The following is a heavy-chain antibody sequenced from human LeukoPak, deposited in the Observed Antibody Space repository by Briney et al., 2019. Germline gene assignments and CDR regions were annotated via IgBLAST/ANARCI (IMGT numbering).Heavy chain of an antibody. CDR2: IKQDGSEK. D-gene: IGHD6-19*01. J-gene: IGHJ4*02. CDR3: ARAVAGISEYYFDY. CDR1: GFTFSSYW. Sequence: GESLKISCAASGFTFSSYWMSWVRQAPGKGLEWVANIKQDGSEKYYVDSVKGRFTISRDNAKNSLYLQMNSLRAEDTAVYYCARAVAGISEYYFDYWGQGTLVTVSS. V-gene: IGHV3-7*01.